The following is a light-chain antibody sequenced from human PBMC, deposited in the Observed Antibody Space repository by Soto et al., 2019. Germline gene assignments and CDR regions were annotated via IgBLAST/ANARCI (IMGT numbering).Light chain of an antibody. V-gene: IGLV1-47*01. CDR2: RNN. CDR1: SSNIGSNY. Sequence: QSVLTQPPSASGTPGQRVTISCSGSSSNIGSNYVYWYQQLPGTTPKLLLYRNNQRPPGVAGRSSGSKSGTSASLAISGLGSEDEADYYCAAWDDSRSGVFGGGTKLTVL. CDR3: AAWDDSRSGV. J-gene: IGLJ3*02.